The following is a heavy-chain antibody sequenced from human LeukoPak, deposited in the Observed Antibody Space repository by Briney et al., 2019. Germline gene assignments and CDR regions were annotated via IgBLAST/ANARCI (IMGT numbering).Heavy chain of an antibody. CDR1: GGSISSYY. D-gene: IGHD2-2*02. V-gene: IGHV4-4*07. Sequence: SETLSLTRTVSGGSISSYYWSWIRQPAGKGLEWIGRIYTSGSTNYNPSLKSRVTMSVDTSKNQFSLKLSSVTAADTAVYYCAGGNQLLYGDYYYYMDVWGKGTTVTVSS. CDR2: IYTSGST. CDR3: AGGNQLLYGDYYYYMDV. J-gene: IGHJ6*03.